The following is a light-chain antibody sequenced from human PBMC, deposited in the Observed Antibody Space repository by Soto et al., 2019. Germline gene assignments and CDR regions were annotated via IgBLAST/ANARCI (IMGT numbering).Light chain of an antibody. Sequence: EIVLTQSPGTLSLSPGERATLSCRASQSVDSSYLAWYQQEPGQAPRLLIYGASSRATGIPDRFSGSGSGTDFTLTISRLEPEDFAEYYCQQYGSSYTFGQGTKLEIK. CDR3: QQYGSSYT. CDR2: GAS. V-gene: IGKV3-20*01. CDR1: QSVDSSY. J-gene: IGKJ2*01.